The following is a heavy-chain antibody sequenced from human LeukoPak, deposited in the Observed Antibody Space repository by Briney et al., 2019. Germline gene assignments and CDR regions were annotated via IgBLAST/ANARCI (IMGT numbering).Heavy chain of an antibody. CDR1: GGTFSSYA. D-gene: IGHD3-3*01. CDR2: TIPIFGTA. V-gene: IGHV1-69*05. J-gene: IGHJ5*02. CDR3: ARDGHASNWRGNWFDP. Sequence: GASVKVSCKASGGTFSSYAISWERQAPGQGLEWMGGTIPIFGTANYAQKFQGRVTITTDESTSTAYMELSSLRSEDTAVYYCARDGHASNWRGNWFDPWGQGTQVTVSS.